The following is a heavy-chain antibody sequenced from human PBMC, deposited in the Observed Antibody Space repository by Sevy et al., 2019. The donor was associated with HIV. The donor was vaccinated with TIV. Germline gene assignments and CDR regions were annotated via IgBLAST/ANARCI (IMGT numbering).Heavy chain of an antibody. CDR1: GFTFDDYG. Sequence: GGSLRLSCAASGFTFDDYGMNWVRQAPGKGLEWVSSIIGNGILTSYIESVKGRFTISRDNAENSLYLQMNSLRAEDTALYFCAREESCGGDCYYFDYWGQGTLVTVSS. CDR3: AREESCGGDCYYFDY. V-gene: IGHV3-20*04. J-gene: IGHJ4*02. D-gene: IGHD2-21*02. CDR2: IIGNGILT.